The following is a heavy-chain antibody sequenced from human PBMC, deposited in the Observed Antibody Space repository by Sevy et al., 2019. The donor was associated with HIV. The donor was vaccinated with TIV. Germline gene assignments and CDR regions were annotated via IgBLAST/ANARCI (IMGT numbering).Heavy chain of an antibody. J-gene: IGHJ4*02. CDR1: GGSISSGGYY. Sequence: SETLSLTCSVSGGSISSGGYYWSWIRQHPGKGLEWLGDIYYTGPTYYNPSLKSRVTISIDTSKNEFSLKPSSVTAADTAVYYCARKLGGYSFGRHTKGSFDYWGQGTLVTVSS. D-gene: IGHD5-18*01. CDR3: ARKLGGYSFGRHTKGSFDY. V-gene: IGHV4-31*03. CDR2: IYYTGPT.